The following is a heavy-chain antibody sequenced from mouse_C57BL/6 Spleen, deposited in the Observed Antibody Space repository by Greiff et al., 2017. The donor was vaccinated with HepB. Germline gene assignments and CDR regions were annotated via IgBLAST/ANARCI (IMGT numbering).Heavy chain of an antibody. J-gene: IGHJ2*01. V-gene: IGHV1-82*01. CDR3: ASSSFITTVVATDY. CDR1: GYAFSSSW. D-gene: IGHD1-1*01. CDR2: IYPGDGDT. Sequence: QVQLKESGPELVKPGASVKISCKASGYAFSSSWMNWVKQRPGKGLEWIGRIYPGDGDTNYNGKFKGKATLTADKSSSTAYMQLSSLTSEDSAVYFCASSSFITTVVATDYWGKGTTLTVAS.